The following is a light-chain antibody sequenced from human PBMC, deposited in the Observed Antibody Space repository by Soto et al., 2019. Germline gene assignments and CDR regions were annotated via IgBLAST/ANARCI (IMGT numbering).Light chain of an antibody. CDR2: DNN. J-gene: IGLJ2*01. Sequence: QSALTQPPSVSAAPGQTVTISCSGGSSNIGNNYVSWYQHLPGTAPKLLIYDNNERPSGIPDRFSGSKSGTSATLGITGLQTGDEADYYCGTWDTSLSAVVFGGGTKLTVL. V-gene: IGLV1-51*01. CDR1: SSNIGNNY. CDR3: GTWDTSLSAVV.